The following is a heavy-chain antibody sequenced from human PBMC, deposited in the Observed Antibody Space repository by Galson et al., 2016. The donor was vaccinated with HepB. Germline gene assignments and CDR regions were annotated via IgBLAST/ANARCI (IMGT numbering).Heavy chain of an antibody. CDR2: VNWNSATL. Sequence: SLRLSCAASGFTFNDYVMHWVRQLPGKGLEWVSGVNWNSATLAYADSVRGRFTISRDNAENSLYLQMNSLRAEDTALYYCAKDIQQWLVRGNDAFDIWGQGTMVTVSS. D-gene: IGHD6-19*01. V-gene: IGHV3-9*01. J-gene: IGHJ3*02. CDR3: AKDIQQWLVRGNDAFDI. CDR1: GFTFNDYV.